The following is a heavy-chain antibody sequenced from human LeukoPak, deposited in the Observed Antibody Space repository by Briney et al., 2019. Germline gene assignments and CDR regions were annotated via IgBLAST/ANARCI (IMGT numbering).Heavy chain of an antibody. CDR2: ISGSGGST. D-gene: IGHD3-9*01. CDR3: AFGTYYDILTGLTFDY. CDR1: GFTFSSYA. Sequence: GGSLRLSCAASGFTFSSYAMSWVRQAPGEGLEWVSAISGSGGSTYYADSVKGRFTISRDNSKNTLYLQMNSLRAEDTAVYYCAFGTYYDILTGLTFDYWGQGTLVTVSS. J-gene: IGHJ4*02. V-gene: IGHV3-23*01.